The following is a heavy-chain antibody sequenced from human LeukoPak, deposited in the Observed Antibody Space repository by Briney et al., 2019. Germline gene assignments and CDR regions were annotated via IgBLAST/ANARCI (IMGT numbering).Heavy chain of an antibody. Sequence: GGSLRLSCAASGFTFSSYSMNWVRQAPGKGLEWVSSISSSSSYIYYADSVKGRFTISRDNAKNSLYLQMNSLRAEDTAVYYCARASYHSSGYYSRRFSPSGPRTPVTVSS. CDR3: ARASYHSSGYYSRRFSP. CDR2: ISSSSSYI. CDR1: GFTFSSYS. D-gene: IGHD3-22*01. V-gene: IGHV3-21*01. J-gene: IGHJ5*02.